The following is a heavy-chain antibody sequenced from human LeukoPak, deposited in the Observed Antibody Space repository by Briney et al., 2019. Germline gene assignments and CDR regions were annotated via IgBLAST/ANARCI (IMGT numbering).Heavy chain of an antibody. J-gene: IGHJ6*02. D-gene: IGHD4/OR15-4a*01. CDR3: ARVGTINYYYGMDV. CDR2: ISGSGSTI. CDR1: GFFFSSHE. Sequence: GGSLRLSCAASGFFFSSHEMTWVRQAPGKGLEWVSYISGSGSTINYGDSVKGRFIITRDNAKKSLYLQMNSLRAEDTAVYYCARVGTINYYYGMDVWGQGTTVTVSS. V-gene: IGHV3-48*03.